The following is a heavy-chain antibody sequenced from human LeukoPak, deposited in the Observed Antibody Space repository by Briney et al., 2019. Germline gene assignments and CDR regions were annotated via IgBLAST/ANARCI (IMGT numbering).Heavy chain of an antibody. CDR3: AKDPSKLLSSSSSGHKRYNWFDP. CDR2: ISSDASIT. V-gene: IGHV3-74*01. J-gene: IGHJ5*02. CDR1: GLTFSTYW. Sequence: PGGSLRLSCAASGLTFSTYWMHWVRQDPGKGLVWVSRISSDASITSYADPVKGRFTISRDNAKNTLYLQMNSLRAEDTAVYYCAKDPSKLLSSSSSGHKRYNWFDPWGQGTLVTVSS. D-gene: IGHD6-6*01.